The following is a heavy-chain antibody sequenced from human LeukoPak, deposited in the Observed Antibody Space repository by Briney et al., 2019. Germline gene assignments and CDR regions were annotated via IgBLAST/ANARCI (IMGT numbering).Heavy chain of an antibody. Sequence: ASVKVSCKASGYTFTSYGISWVRQAPGQGLEWMGWISAYNGNTNYAQKLQGRVTMTTDTSTSTAYMELRSLRSDDTAVYYCARDLAAHSYGTPFDYWGQGTLDTVSS. V-gene: IGHV1-18*01. D-gene: IGHD5-18*01. CDR1: GYTFTSYG. CDR3: ARDLAAHSYGTPFDY. J-gene: IGHJ4*02. CDR2: ISAYNGNT.